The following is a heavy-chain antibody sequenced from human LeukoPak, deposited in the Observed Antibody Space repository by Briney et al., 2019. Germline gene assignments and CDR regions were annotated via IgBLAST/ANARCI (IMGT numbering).Heavy chain of an antibody. Sequence: SETLSLTCTVSGGSLSSYYWSWIRQPPGKGLEWIGYIYHSGSTYYDPSLKSRVTISVDRSKNQFSLKLSSVTAADTAVYYCARSGGYYTYYYGMDVWGQGTTVTVSS. CDR3: ARSGGYYTYYYGMDV. V-gene: IGHV4-59*04. J-gene: IGHJ6*02. CDR2: IYHSGST. D-gene: IGHD3-3*01. CDR1: GGSLSSYY.